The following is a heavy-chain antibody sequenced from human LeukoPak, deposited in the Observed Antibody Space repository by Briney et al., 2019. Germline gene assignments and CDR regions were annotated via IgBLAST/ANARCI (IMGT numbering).Heavy chain of an antibody. CDR2: ISSSSSYI. V-gene: IGHV3-21*01. J-gene: IGHJ5*02. CDR3: AGDSSGWSSNWFDP. D-gene: IGHD6-19*01. Sequence: GGSLRLSCAASGFTFSSYAMSWVRQAPGKGLEWVSSISSSSSYIYYADSVKGRFTISRDNAKNSLYLQMNSLRAEDTAVYYCAGDSSGWSSNWFDPWGQGTLVTVSS. CDR1: GFTFSSYA.